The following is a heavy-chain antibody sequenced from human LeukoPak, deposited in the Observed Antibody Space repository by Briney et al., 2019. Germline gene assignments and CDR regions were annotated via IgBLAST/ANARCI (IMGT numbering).Heavy chain of an antibody. CDR3: ARGPDYGDFSFSYYMDV. D-gene: IGHD4-17*01. Sequence: ASVKVSCKASGCTFTSYDINWVRQATGQGLEWMGCMNPNSGNTGYAQKFQGRVTMTRNTSISTAYMELSSLRSEDTAVYYCARGPDYGDFSFSYYMDVWGKGTTVTVSS. CDR2: MNPNSGNT. J-gene: IGHJ6*03. V-gene: IGHV1-8*01. CDR1: GCTFTSYD.